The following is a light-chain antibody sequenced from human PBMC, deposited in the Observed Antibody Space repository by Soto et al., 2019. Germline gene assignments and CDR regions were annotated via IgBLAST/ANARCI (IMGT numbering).Light chain of an antibody. CDR1: QPINRW. J-gene: IGKJ4*01. CDR3: KQSKSFPLT. CDR2: AAS. V-gene: IGKV1-12*01. Sequence: DIQMTQSPSPLSASVGDRVTITCRASQPINRWLAWYQQKPGKGPKLLIYAASSLHTGVPLRFSGSGSGTYFSLTISSLQPQDFATYYCKQSKSFPLTFGGGTKVDIK.